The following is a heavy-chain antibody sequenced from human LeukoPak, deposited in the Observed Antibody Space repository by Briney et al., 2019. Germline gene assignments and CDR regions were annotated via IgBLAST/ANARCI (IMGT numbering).Heavy chain of an antibody. CDR2: INHSGST. CDR1: GGSFSGYY. Sequence: SETLSLTCAVYGGSFSGYYWSWIRQPPGKGLEWIGEINHSGSTNYNPSLKSRVTISVDTSKNQFSLKLSSVTAADTAVYYCARGSSSWFDYWGQGTLVAVSS. CDR3: ARGSSSWFDY. J-gene: IGHJ4*02. D-gene: IGHD6-13*01. V-gene: IGHV4-34*01.